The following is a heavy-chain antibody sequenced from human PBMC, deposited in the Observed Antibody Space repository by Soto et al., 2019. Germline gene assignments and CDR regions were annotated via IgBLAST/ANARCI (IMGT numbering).Heavy chain of an antibody. CDR2: ILNDGSNR. Sequence: QVQLVESGGGVVQPVRSLTLSCSASGFTFSNYGMHWVRQAPGKGLEWVVVILNDGSNRYHADSVKDRFTISRDNSKNTLYLQMNSLRAEDTAVYYGARDDEYSGNGMDVWGQGTTVTVS. CDR3: ARDDEYSGNGMDV. D-gene: IGHD3-10*01. J-gene: IGHJ6*02. CDR1: GFTFSNYG. V-gene: IGHV3-33*01.